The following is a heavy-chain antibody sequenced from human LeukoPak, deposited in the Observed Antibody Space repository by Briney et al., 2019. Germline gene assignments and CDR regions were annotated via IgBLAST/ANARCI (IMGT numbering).Heavy chain of an antibody. D-gene: IGHD6-19*01. J-gene: IGHJ4*02. Sequence: GGSLRLSCAASGFTFSDSAMHWVRQTSGKGLEWAGRIRSKADSYATTYAASVRGRFAISRDDSKNTAYLQMISLKTEDTGVYYCTREYSSGWPFDYWGQGTLVTVSS. CDR3: TREYSSGWPFDY. V-gene: IGHV3-73*01. CDR1: GFTFSDSA. CDR2: IRSKADSYAT.